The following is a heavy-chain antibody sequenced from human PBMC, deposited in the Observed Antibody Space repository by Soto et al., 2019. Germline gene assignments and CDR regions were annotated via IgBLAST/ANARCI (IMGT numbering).Heavy chain of an antibody. J-gene: IGHJ3*02. CDR1: GGFVSSGSYY. CDR2: MSHSGGT. CDR3: ARVERGTATTVVDAFDI. V-gene: IGHV4-34*01. D-gene: IGHD1-1*01. Sequence: QVQLQQWGAGLLKPSETLSLTCAVYGGFVSSGSYYWSWIRQPPGKGLEWIGEMSHSGGTHFNLSLKSRVIISVDTSKNQFSLKMSSVTAADTALYYCARVERGTATTVVDAFDIWGPGTMVTVSS.